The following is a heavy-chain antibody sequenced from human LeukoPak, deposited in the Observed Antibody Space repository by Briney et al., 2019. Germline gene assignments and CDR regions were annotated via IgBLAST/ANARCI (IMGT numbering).Heavy chain of an antibody. Sequence: GGSLRLSCAASGFNFGNYGMNWVRQAPGKGLEWVSSISSSSSYIHYADSVKGRFSISRDNAKNSLYLQMNSLRAEDTAVYYCARDRNYDGSVYYEDDYFDYWGQGTLVTVSS. CDR2: ISSSSSYI. CDR1: GFNFGNYG. J-gene: IGHJ4*02. CDR3: ARDRNYDGSVYYEDDYFDY. V-gene: IGHV3-21*01. D-gene: IGHD3-22*01.